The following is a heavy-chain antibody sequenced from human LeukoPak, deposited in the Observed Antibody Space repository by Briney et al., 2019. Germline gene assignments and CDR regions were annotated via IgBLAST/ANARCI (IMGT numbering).Heavy chain of an antibody. D-gene: IGHD3-3*01. CDR2: IKQDESEK. Sequence: GGSLRLSCAASGFTFSNAWMSWVRQAPGKGLEWVANIKQDESEKYYVDSVKGRFTISRDNAKNLLYLQMNSLRAEDTAVYYCARDCSLRFLARYYFDYWGQGTLVTVSS. CDR1: GFTFSNAW. V-gene: IGHV3-7*01. CDR3: ARDCSLRFLARYYFDY. J-gene: IGHJ4*02.